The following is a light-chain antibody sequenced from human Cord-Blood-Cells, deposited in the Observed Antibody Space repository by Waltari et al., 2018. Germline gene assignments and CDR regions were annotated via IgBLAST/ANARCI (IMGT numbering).Light chain of an antibody. Sequence: EIVLTQSPATLSLSPGERATLPCRASQSVSSYLAWYQQKPGQAPRLLIYDASNRATGIPARFSGSGSGTDFTLTIGSLEPEDFAVYYCQQRSNWPALNFGGGTKVEIK. CDR2: DAS. J-gene: IGKJ4*01. CDR3: QQRSNWPALN. V-gene: IGKV3-11*01. CDR1: QSVSSY.